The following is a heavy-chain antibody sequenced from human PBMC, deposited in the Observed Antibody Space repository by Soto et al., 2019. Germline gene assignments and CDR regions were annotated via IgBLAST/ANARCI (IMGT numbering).Heavy chain of an antibody. D-gene: IGHD3-22*01. J-gene: IGHJ1*01. CDR3: ASHYYDSSGYLLAEYYPH. CDR1: GGSISSYY. V-gene: IGHV4-59*01. Sequence: PSETLSLTCTVSGGSISSYYWSWIRQPPGKGLEWIGYIYYSGSTNYNPSLKSRVTISVDTSKNQFSLKLSSVTAADTAVYYCASHYYDSSGYLLAEYYPHWGQGTLVTVSS. CDR2: IYYSGST.